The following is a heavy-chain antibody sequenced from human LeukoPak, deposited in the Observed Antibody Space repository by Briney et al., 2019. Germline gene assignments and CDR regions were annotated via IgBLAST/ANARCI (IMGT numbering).Heavy chain of an antibody. V-gene: IGHV4-34*01. Sequence: PSETLSLTCAVYGGSFSGYYWSWIRQPPGKGLEWIGEINHSGSTNYNPSLKSRVTISVDTSKNQFSLKLSSVTAADTAVYYCARDRSTVTFNWFDPWGQGTLVTVSS. CDR1: GGSFSGYY. J-gene: IGHJ5*02. CDR3: ARDRSTVTFNWFDP. CDR2: INHSGST. D-gene: IGHD4-17*01.